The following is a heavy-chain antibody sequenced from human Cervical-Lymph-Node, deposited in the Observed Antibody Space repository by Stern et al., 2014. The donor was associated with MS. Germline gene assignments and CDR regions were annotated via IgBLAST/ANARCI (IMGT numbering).Heavy chain of an antibody. CDR2: IRSSKVNA. CDR1: GFTFTRSG. V-gene: IGHV1-18*01. J-gene: IGHJ3*02. D-gene: IGHD2-15*01. Sequence: VQLVESGAEVKKPGASVKVSCKASGFTFTRSGISWVRQAPGQGLEWMGLIRSSKVNANYNQKLQGRVTMTTDISTSTAYMEQRSLRSDDTAVYYCARGLLGSENALDIWGQGTMVTVSS. CDR3: ARGLLGSENALDI.